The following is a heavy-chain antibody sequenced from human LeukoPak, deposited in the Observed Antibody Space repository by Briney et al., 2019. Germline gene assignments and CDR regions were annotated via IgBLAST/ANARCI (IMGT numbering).Heavy chain of an antibody. Sequence: PSETLSLTCGVYGVSFSGYYWSWLRQPPGKGLEWIGYIYYSGSTNYNPSLKSRVTISVDTSKNQFSLKLSSVTAADTAVYYCASLVNAAAMVIAWGQGTLVTVSS. CDR1: GVSFSGYY. J-gene: IGHJ5*02. CDR2: IYYSGST. CDR3: ASLVNAAAMVIA. V-gene: IGHV4-59*01. D-gene: IGHD5-18*01.